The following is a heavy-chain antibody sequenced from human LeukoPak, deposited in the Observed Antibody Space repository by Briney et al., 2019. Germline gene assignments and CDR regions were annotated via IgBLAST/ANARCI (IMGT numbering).Heavy chain of an antibody. CDR1: GGSISSYY. V-gene: IGHV4-59*01. Sequence: PSETLSLTCTVSGGSISSYYWSWIRQPPGKGLEWIGYIYYSGSTNYNPSLKSRVTISVDTSKSQFSLKLSSVTAADTAVYYCARVHLIPDNWFDPWGQGTLVTVSS. CDR3: ARVHLIPDNWFDP. J-gene: IGHJ5*02. D-gene: IGHD1-1*01. CDR2: IYYSGST.